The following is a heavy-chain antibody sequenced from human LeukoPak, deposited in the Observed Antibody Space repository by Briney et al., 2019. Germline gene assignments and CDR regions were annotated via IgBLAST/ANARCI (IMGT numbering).Heavy chain of an antibody. Sequence: ASVKVSCKASGYTFSDYHMHWVRQAPGQGLEWMGWINPNSGDTNYAQKFQGRVTMTRDTSITTAYMELSRLGSDDTAVYYCARGGWEVVPTNDYWGQGTLVTVSS. D-gene: IGHD2-15*01. V-gene: IGHV1-2*02. CDR3: ARGGWEVVPTNDY. CDR2: INPNSGDT. J-gene: IGHJ4*02. CDR1: GYTFSDYH.